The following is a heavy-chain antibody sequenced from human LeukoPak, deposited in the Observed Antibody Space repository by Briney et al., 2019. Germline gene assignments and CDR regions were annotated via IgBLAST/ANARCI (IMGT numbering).Heavy chain of an antibody. D-gene: IGHD2/OR15-2a*01. CDR3: VKTPYSSTWYVGDS. Sequence: GGSLRLSCSASGFTFSSYAMHWVRQAAGEGLEYVSAINSDGDSTYYADSVKGRFTISRDNSKYMLYLQMSSLRPEDSAVYYCVKTPYSSTWYVGDSWGQGTLVTVSS. CDR2: INSDGDST. CDR1: GFTFSSYA. V-gene: IGHV3-64D*06. J-gene: IGHJ4*02.